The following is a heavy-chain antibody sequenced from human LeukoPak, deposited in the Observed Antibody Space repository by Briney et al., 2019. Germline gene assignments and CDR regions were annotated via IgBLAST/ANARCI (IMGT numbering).Heavy chain of an antibody. J-gene: IGHJ5*02. V-gene: IGHV3-30*02. CDR2: LQYDGSQK. Sequence: GGTLRLSXAASGFTFSSYGMHWVRQTPGKGLVWVAFLQYDGSQKCYADSVKGRFTISRDNAKNLLYLQMNSLRAEDTAVYYCASARFDPWGQRTLVTVSS. CDR3: ASARFDP. CDR1: GFTFSSYG.